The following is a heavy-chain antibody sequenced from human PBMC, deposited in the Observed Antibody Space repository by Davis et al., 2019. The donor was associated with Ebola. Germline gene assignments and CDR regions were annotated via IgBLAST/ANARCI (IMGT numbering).Heavy chain of an antibody. CDR2: IFPGDSDT. CDR3: ARGTDGYNPGGYFDS. J-gene: IGHJ4*02. V-gene: IGHV5-51*01. D-gene: IGHD5-24*01. Sequence: GGSLRLSCAASGFTFSSYAMSWVRQLPGKGLECMGIIFPGDSDTRYSPSFQGQVTISADKSISTAYLQWSSLKASDTAMYYCARGTDGYNPGGYFDSWGQGTLVTVSS. CDR1: GFTFSSYA.